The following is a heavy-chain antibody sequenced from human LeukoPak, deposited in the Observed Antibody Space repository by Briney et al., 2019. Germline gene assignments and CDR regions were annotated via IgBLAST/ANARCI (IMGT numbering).Heavy chain of an antibody. V-gene: IGHV4-30-4*01. CDR1: GGSISSGDYY. CDR2: IYYSGST. J-gene: IGHJ4*02. Sequence: RSPTLSLTCTVSGGSISSGDYYWSWIRQPPGKGLEWIGYIYYSGSTYYNPSLKSRVTISVDTSKNQFSLKLSSVTAADTAVYYCARRTAGQLPHADDYWGQGTLVTVSS. CDR3: ARRTAGQLPHADDY. D-gene: IGHD6-6*01.